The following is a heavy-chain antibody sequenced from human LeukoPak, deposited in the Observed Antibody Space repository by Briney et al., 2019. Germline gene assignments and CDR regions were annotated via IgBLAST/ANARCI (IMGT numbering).Heavy chain of an antibody. J-gene: IGHJ6*03. CDR3: ARTTEGGYTYGYFYYYYMDV. Sequence: ASVKVSCKASGYTFTGYYMHWVRQAPGQGLEWMGWINPNGGGTNYAQKFQGRVTMTRDKSIRTAYMELSRLTSDDTAVYYCARTTEGGYTYGYFYYYYMDVWGKGTTVTISS. V-gene: IGHV1-2*02. CDR1: GYTFTGYY. D-gene: IGHD5-18*01. CDR2: INPNGGGT.